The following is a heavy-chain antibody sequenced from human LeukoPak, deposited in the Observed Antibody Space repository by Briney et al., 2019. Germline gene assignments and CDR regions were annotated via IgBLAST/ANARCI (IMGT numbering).Heavy chain of an antibody. J-gene: IGHJ4*02. Sequence: GGSLRLSCAASGFTFSIYAMSWVRQTPERGLEWVSAISDTGGNTFYADSVKGRFTISRDNSKNTLYLQMNSLRAEDTAIYYCAQGRTNDYWGQGTLVTVSS. D-gene: IGHD1/OR15-1a*01. CDR1: GFTFSIYA. CDR2: ISDTGGNT. CDR3: AQGRTNDY. V-gene: IGHV3-23*01.